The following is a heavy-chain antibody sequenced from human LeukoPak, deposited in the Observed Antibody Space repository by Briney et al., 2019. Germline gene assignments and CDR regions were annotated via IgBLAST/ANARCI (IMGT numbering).Heavy chain of an antibody. CDR1: GGSIRSGIYY. CDR2: IDTSGST. J-gene: IGHJ5*02. V-gene: IGHV4-61*02. Sequence: TSEALSLTCTVSGGSIRSGIYYWSWIRQPAGKGLEWIGRIDTSGSTNYNPSLKRRVTISADTSGNLFSLEVISVTAADTAVYYCARYTSYYGSGSYLGWFDPWGQGTLVTVSS. CDR3: ARYTSYYGSGSYLGWFDP. D-gene: IGHD3-10*01.